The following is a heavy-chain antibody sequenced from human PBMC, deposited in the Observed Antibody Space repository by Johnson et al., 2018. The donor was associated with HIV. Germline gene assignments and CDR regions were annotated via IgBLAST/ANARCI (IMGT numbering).Heavy chain of an antibody. Sequence: QVQLVESGGGLVQPGRSLRLSCAASGFTFSSYAMHWVRQAPGKGLEWVAVISYDGSNKYYADSVKGRFTISRDNSKNTLYLQMNSLRAEDTAVYYCARDGYSSGWYGNDAFDIWGQGTMVTVSS. V-gene: IGHV3-30-3*01. CDR3: ARDGYSSGWYGNDAFDI. D-gene: IGHD6-19*01. J-gene: IGHJ3*02. CDR2: ISYDGSNK. CDR1: GFTFSSYA.